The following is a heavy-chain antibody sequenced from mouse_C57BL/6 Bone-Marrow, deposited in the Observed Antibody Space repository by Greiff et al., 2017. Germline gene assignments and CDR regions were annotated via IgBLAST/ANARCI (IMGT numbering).Heavy chain of an antibody. CDR1: GYTFTSYW. CDR2: IDPSDSYT. J-gene: IGHJ1*03. Sequence: VQLQQPGAELVRPGTSVKLSCKASGYTFTSYWMHWVKQRPGQGLEWIGVIDPSDSYTNYNQKFKGKATLTVDTSSSTAYMHLSSLTSEDSAVYYCARSYYGSPYWYFDVWGTGTTVTVSS. V-gene: IGHV1-59*01. D-gene: IGHD1-1*01. CDR3: ARSYYGSPYWYFDV.